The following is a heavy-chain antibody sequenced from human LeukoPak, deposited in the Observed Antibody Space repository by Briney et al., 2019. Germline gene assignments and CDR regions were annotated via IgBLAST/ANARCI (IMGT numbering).Heavy chain of an antibody. CDR1: GYSFTSYW. V-gene: IGHV5-51*01. D-gene: IGHD5-24*01. CDR2: IYPGDSDT. CDR3: ARGLGDGYTYIPGAHYFDY. J-gene: IGHJ4*02. Sequence: GESLKISCKGSGYSFTSYWIGWVRQMPGKGLEWMGIIYPGDSDTRYSPSFQGQVTISADKSISTAYLQWSSLKAADTAVYYCARGLGDGYTYIPGAHYFDYWGQGTLVTVSS.